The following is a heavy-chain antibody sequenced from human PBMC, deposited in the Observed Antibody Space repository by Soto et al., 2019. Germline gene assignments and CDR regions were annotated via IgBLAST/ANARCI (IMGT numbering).Heavy chain of an antibody. CDR3: AKDTSFTISGSLDV. J-gene: IGHJ6*04. Sequence: GGSLRLSCAASGFTFRDYAMIWVRQAPGKGLEWVSGLSGSGGGTYYADSVKGRFTISRDNSKSTLYVQMNSLRAEDTAVYYCAKDTSFTISGSLDVWGKGTKVTVSS. CDR1: GFTFRDYA. D-gene: IGHD3-3*01. CDR2: LSGSGGGT. V-gene: IGHV3-23*01.